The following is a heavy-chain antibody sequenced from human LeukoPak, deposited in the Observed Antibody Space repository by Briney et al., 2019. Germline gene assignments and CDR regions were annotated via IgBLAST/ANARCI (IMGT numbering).Heavy chain of an antibody. D-gene: IGHD3-10*01. J-gene: IGHJ6*03. V-gene: IGHV3-30*04. Sequence: GGSLRLSCAASGFTFSTYAMHWVRQAPGKGLEWVAVISSDGRKAYYADSVKDRFTISRDNSKNTLYLQMNSLRAEDTAVYYCARDGLAYYYGPGNELYYYYYMDVWGKGTTVTVSS. CDR2: ISSDGRKA. CDR1: GFTFSTYA. CDR3: ARDGLAYYYGPGNELYYYYYMDV.